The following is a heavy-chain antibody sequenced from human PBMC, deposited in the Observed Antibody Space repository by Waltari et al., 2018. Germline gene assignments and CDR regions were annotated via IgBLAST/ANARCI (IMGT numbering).Heavy chain of an antibody. J-gene: IGHJ3*02. CDR1: GFTFSSYA. CDR3: AKQTGTHDAFDI. D-gene: IGHD6-13*01. V-gene: IGHV3-23*01. Sequence: EVQLLESGGGLVQPGGSLRLSCAASGFTFSSYAMSWVRQAQGKGLEWVSAISGSGGSTYYAYSVKCRFTISRYNSNNTLYLQMNSLRAEDTAGYYCAKQTGTHDAFDIWGQGTMVTVSS. CDR2: ISGSGGST.